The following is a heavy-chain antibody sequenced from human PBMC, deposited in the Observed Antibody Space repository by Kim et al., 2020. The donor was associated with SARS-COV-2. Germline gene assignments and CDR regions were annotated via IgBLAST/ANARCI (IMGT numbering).Heavy chain of an antibody. D-gene: IGHD2-2*01. J-gene: IGHJ6*02. Sequence: RFTISRDNSKNTLYLQMNSLRAEDTAVYYCAKEDCSSTSCLRYYYYGMDVWGQGTTVTVSS. CDR3: AKEDCSSTSCLRYYYYGMDV. V-gene: IGHV3-30*02.